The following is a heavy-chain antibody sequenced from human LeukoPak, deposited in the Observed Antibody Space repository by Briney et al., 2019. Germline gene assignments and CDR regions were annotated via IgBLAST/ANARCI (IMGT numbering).Heavy chain of an antibody. D-gene: IGHD5-18*01. J-gene: IGHJ6*04. CDR2: ISSSGSTI. V-gene: IGHV3-48*03. CDR1: GFTFSSYE. Sequence: GGSLRLSCAASGFTFSSYEMNWVRQAPGKGLEWVSYISSSGSTIYYADSVKGRFTISRDNAKNSLYLQMNSLRAEDTAVYYCARAPYSYGVPGAFDIWGKGTTVTVSS. CDR3: ARAPYSYGVPGAFDI.